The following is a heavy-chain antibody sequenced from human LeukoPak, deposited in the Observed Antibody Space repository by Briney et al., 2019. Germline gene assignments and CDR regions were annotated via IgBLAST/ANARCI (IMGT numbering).Heavy chain of an antibody. J-gene: IGHJ4*02. CDR1: GFTFSSYW. V-gene: IGHV3-74*01. CDR3: AKVFRGTYYYDSSGYFDY. D-gene: IGHD3-22*01. Sequence: PGGSLRLSCGASGFTFSSYWMHWVRQAPGRGLVWISRINSDGSSRSYADSVKGRFTISRDNAKNTLDLQMNSLRAEDTAVYYCAKVFRGTYYYDSSGYFDYWGQGTLVTVSS. CDR2: INSDGSSR.